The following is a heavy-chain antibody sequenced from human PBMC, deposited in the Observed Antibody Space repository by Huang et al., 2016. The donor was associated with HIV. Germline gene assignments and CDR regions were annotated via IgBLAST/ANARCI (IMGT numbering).Heavy chain of an antibody. CDR1: GFPFSSYG. D-gene: IGHD6-13*01. CDR3: AKGGSAAAVLDF. J-gene: IGHJ4*02. Sequence: QVQLVESGGGVVQPGRSLRISCAASGFPFSSYGMHWVRQAPGKGREWVAGISDDAKKKEYAYSVKGRFSISRDNSKTTVYLQLNSLRLEDTAVYYCAKGGSAAAVLDFWGQGTLVTVSS. V-gene: IGHV3-30*18. CDR2: ISDDAKKK.